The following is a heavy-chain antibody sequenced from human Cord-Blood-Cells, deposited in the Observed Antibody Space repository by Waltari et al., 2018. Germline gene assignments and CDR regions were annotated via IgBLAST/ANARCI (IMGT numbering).Heavy chain of an antibody. CDR3: ARGHMTTVFAFDI. Sequence: QVQLVQSGAEVKKPGASVKVTCKASGYTFTGYYMHWVRQAPGQGLEWMGRINPNSGGTNYAQKFQGSVTMTRDTSISTAYMELSRLRSDDTAVYYCARGHMTTVFAFDIWGQGTMVTVSS. V-gene: IGHV1-2*06. D-gene: IGHD4-17*01. CDR2: INPNSGGT. CDR1: GYTFTGYY. J-gene: IGHJ3*02.